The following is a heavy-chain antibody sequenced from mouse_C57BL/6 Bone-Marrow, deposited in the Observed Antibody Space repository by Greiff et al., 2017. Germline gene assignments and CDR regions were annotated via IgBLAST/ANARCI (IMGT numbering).Heavy chain of an antibody. CDR3: ARWTYQCDMDY. J-gene: IGHJ4*01. V-gene: IGHV1-4*01. CDR1: GYTFTSYT. Sequence: QVQLQQSGAELARPGASVKMSCKASGYTFTSYTMHWVKQRPGQGLEWIGYINPSSGYTKYNQKFKDKATLTADKSSSTAYMQLSSLTSEDSAVYDCARWTYQCDMDYWGQGTSVTVSS. D-gene: IGHD5-1*01. CDR2: INPSSGYT.